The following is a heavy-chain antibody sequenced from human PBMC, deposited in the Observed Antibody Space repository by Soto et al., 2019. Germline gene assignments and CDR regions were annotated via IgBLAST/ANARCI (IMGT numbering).Heavy chain of an antibody. Sequence: VQLLESGGGLVQPGGSLRLSCVASGFTFSTYAMSWARQIPGKGLDWVSVVGGGGDETYYADSVKGRFIISRDNSKRTQYLQVNGLRMEDTAVYYCTKDRQNQNSVWYPCDLWGRGKLDTVS. D-gene: IGHD2-15*01. CDR3: TKDRQNQNSVWYPCDL. CDR2: VGGGGDET. J-gene: IGHJ3*01. V-gene: IGHV3-23*01. CDR1: GFTFSTYA.